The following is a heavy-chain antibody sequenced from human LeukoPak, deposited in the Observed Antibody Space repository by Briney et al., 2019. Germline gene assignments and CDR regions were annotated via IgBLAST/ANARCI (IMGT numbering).Heavy chain of an antibody. CDR3: AVDSGYYGGFDY. Sequence: ASVKVSCKVSGYTLTELSMHWVRQAPGKGLEWMGGFDPEDGETIYAQKFQGRVTMTEDTSTDTAYMELSSLRSEDTAVYYCAVDSGYYGGFDYWGQGTLATVSS. V-gene: IGHV1-24*01. J-gene: IGHJ4*02. CDR1: GYTLTELS. D-gene: IGHD3-22*01. CDR2: FDPEDGET.